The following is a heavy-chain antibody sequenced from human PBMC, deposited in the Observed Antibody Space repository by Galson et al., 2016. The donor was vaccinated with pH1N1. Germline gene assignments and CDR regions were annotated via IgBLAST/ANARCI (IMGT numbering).Heavy chain of an antibody. CDR1: GYIFTGKF. V-gene: IGHV1-2*06. CDR2: INPDSGGT. Sequence: SVKVSCKASGYIFTGKFIHWVRQAPGQGLEWMGRINPDSGGTKFAQRFQDRVTLTRDTSIRTAYIELSGPRYDDTAIYYCARAAGPSYYYGLDVWGQGTTVIVSS. CDR3: ARAAGPSYYYGLDV. J-gene: IGHJ6*02. D-gene: IGHD6-13*01.